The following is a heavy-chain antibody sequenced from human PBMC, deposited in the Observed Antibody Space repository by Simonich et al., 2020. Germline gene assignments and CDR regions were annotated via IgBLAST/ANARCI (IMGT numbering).Heavy chain of an antibody. CDR1: GFTFSSYW. J-gene: IGHJ4*02. Sequence: EVQLVESGGGLVQPGGSLRLSCAASGFTFSSYWMSWVRQAPESGRGWVANIKQNGSVKFYVDSVKGRFTISRDNAKNSLYLQMNSLRAEDTAVYYCARFRGRYFDWLFDYWGQGTLVTVSS. V-gene: IGHV3-7*01. CDR2: IKQNGSVK. D-gene: IGHD3-9*01. CDR3: ARFRGRYFDWLFDY.